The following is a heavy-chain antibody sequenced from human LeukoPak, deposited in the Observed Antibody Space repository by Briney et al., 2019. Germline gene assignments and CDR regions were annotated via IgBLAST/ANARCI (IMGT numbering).Heavy chain of an antibody. D-gene: IGHD3-9*01. CDR3: ARDTKSYYDILTGTFDS. Sequence: PGGSLRLSCAASGFTFYDYGMSWVRQAPGKGLEWGSGINWNGGSTGYADSVKGRFTISRDNAKNSLYLQIDSLRAEDTAVYYCARDTKSYYDILTGTFDSWGQGTLVTVSS. CDR2: INWNGGST. J-gene: IGHJ4*02. CDR1: GFTFYDYG. V-gene: IGHV3-20*04.